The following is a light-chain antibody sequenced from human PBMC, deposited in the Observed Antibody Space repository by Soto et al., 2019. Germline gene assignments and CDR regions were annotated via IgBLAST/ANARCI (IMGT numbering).Light chain of an antibody. J-gene: IGLJ2*01. CDR3: SSYTSSSTNVV. Sequence: QSALTQHASVSGSPGQSITISCTGTSSDVGAYNYVSWYQHHPGKAPKLMIYEVSNRPSGVSNRFSGSKSGNTASLTISGLQAEDEADYYCSSYTSSSTNVVFGGGTKLTVL. V-gene: IGLV2-14*01. CDR2: EVS. CDR1: SSDVGAYNY.